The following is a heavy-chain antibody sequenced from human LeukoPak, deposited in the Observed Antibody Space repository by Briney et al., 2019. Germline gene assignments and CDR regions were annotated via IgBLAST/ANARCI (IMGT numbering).Heavy chain of an antibody. J-gene: IGHJ5*02. V-gene: IGHV4-34*01. CDR1: GGSFSGYY. CDR3: ARRFWTQRRYFDP. D-gene: IGHD3/OR15-3a*01. Sequence: SETLSLTCAVYGGSFSGYYWSWIRQPPGKGLEWIGEINHSGGTNYNPSLKSRVTISVDTSKNQFSLKLSSVTAADTAVYYCARRFWTQRRYFDPWGQGTLVTVSS. CDR2: INHSGGT.